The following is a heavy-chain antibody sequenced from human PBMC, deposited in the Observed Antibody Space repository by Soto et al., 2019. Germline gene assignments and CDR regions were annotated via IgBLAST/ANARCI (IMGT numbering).Heavy chain of an antibody. V-gene: IGHV1-69*01. CDR3: ARGESGYEQLVGPFDT. Sequence: QVQLVQSGAEVKKPGSSVKVSCKASGGTFSSYAISWVRQAPGHGLEWMGGIIPILGTANYAQKFQGRVTITADESTSTAYIELSSLRSDDTAVYYCARGESGYEQLVGPFDTWGQGTLVTVAS. CDR2: IIPILGTA. J-gene: IGHJ5*02. CDR1: GGTFSSYA. D-gene: IGHD6-6*01.